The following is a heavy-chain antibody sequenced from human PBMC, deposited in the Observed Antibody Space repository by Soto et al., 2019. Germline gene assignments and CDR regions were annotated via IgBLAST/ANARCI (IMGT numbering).Heavy chain of an antibody. D-gene: IGHD6-13*01. V-gene: IGHV1-18*01. J-gene: IGHJ4*02. Sequence: ASVKVSCKASGYTFTSYGISWVRQAPGQGLEWMGWISAYNGNTNYAQKLQGRVTMTTDKSISTAYLQWSSLKASDTAMYYCARVAAAGTATLPWGQGTLVTVSS. CDR3: ARVAAAGTATLP. CDR1: GYTFTSYG. CDR2: ISAYNGNT.